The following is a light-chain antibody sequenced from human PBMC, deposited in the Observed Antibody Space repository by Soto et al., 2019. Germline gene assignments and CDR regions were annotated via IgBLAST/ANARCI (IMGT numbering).Light chain of an antibody. CDR3: QQYGSFPLT. V-gene: IGKV3-20*01. J-gene: IGKJ4*01. Sequence: EIVLTQSPATLSVSPGERATLSCRASQSVSSSYLAWYQQKPGQAPRLLIYGASSRATGIPDRFSGSGSGTDFTLTISRLEPEDFAVYYCQQYGSFPLTFGGGTKV. CDR2: GAS. CDR1: QSVSSSY.